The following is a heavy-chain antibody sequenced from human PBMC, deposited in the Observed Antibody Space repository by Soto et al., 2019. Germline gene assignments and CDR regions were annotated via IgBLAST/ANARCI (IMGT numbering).Heavy chain of an antibody. Sequence: QVQLVQSGAEVKKPGSSVKVSCKASGGTFSSYAISWVRQAPGQGLEWMGGLIPIFGTAHYAQKFQGRVTLTADESTSTAYMELSSLRAEDTAVYYCAVRRDIVVVPAANVGMDVWGQGTTVTVSS. CDR3: AVRRDIVVVPAANVGMDV. CDR1: GGTFSSYA. D-gene: IGHD2-2*01. CDR2: LIPIFGTA. V-gene: IGHV1-69*01. J-gene: IGHJ6*02.